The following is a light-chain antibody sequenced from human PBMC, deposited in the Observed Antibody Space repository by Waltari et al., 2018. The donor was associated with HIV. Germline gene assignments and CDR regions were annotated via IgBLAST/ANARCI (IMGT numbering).Light chain of an antibody. CDR2: VAS. CDR1: HTIGIF. J-gene: IGKJ4*01. CDR3: HQGFRTPHT. Sequence: DIQLTQSPSSLSASVGDRVTITCRASHTIGIFLNWYYQKTGKAPKLLIYVASTLQSGVPSRFSGSGSGTDFTLTITSVQPEDFGIYYCHQGFRTPHTFGGGTNV. V-gene: IGKV1-39*01.